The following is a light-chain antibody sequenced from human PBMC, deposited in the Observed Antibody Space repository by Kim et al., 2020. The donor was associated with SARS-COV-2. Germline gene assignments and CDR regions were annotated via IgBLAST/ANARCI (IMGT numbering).Light chain of an antibody. Sequence: EIVLTQSPGTLSLSPGERATLSCRASQSISSNSLAWYQQRPGQAPRLFIYGASNRATGIPDRFSGSGSGTDFTLTIGRLEPEDFAVYFCQQYGSAPYTFGQGTNWRS. CDR2: GAS. V-gene: IGKV3-20*01. CDR1: QSISSNS. CDR3: QQYGSAPYT. J-gene: IGKJ2*01.